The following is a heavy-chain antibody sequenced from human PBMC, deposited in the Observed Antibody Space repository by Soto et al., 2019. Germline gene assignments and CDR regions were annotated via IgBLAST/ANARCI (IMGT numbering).Heavy chain of an antibody. Sequence: QVQLQQWGAGLLKPSETLSLTCGVYAESFSGYFWNWIRQPPGKGLEWIGEINHSGNINYNPSRRSRVTISLDTYKNQFSRNLSSVTAADTAVYYCARGQWLQRSEYWGQGTLVTVSS. V-gene: IGHV4-34*01. D-gene: IGHD6-19*01. CDR3: ARGQWLQRSEY. CDR2: INHSGNI. J-gene: IGHJ4*02. CDR1: AESFSGYF.